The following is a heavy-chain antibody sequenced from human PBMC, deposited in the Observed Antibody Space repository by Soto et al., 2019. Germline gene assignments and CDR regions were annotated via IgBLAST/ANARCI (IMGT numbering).Heavy chain of an antibody. D-gene: IGHD2-2*01. Sequence: SETLSLTCTVSGGSISSGGYYWSWIRQHPGKGLEWIGYIYYSGSTYYNPSLKSRVTISVDTSKNQFSLKLSSVTAADTAVYYCARANIVVVPERGYYFDYWGQGTLVTVSS. J-gene: IGHJ4*02. CDR3: ARANIVVVPERGYYFDY. CDR2: IYYSGST. CDR1: GGSISSGGYY. V-gene: IGHV4-31*03.